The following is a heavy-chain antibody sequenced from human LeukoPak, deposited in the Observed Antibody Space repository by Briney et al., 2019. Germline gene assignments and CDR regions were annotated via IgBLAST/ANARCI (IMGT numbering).Heavy chain of an antibody. CDR1: GFTFSSYG. D-gene: IGHD5-18*01. V-gene: IGHV3-30*02. CDR3: AKDYGYNSHFDY. J-gene: IGHJ4*02. CDR2: IRYDESNK. Sequence: QTGGSLRLSCAASGFTFSSYGMHWVRQAPGKGLEWVAFIRYDESNKYYADSVKGRFTISRDNSKNMLYLQMNSLSAEDTALYHCAKDYGYNSHFDYWGQGTLVTVSS.